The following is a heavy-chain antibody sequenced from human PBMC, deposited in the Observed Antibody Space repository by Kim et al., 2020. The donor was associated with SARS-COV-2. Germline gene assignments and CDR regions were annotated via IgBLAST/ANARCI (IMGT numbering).Heavy chain of an antibody. CDR3: ARKGRGSSSLFDY. V-gene: IGHV1-69*01. Sequence: AQKVQGRVTITADESTSTAYMELSSRRSEDTAVYYCARKGRGSSSLFDYWGQGTLVTVPS. D-gene: IGHD6-6*01. J-gene: IGHJ4*02.